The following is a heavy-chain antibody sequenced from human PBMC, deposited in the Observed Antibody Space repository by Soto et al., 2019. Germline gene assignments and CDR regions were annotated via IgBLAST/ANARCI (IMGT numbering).Heavy chain of an antibody. J-gene: IGHJ3*02. Sequence: GGSLRLSCAASGFTFSSYAMHWVRQAPGKGLEWVAVISYDGSNKYYADSVKGRFTISRDNSKNTLYLQMNSLRAEDTAVYYCARDLVGGYDAFDIWGQGTMVTVSS. CDR3: ARDLVGGYDAFDI. V-gene: IGHV3-30*04. D-gene: IGHD1-26*01. CDR2: ISYDGSNK. CDR1: GFTFSSYA.